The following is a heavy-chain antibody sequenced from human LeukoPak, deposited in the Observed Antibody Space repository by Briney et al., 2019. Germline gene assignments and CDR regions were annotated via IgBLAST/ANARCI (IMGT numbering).Heavy chain of an antibody. D-gene: IGHD3-22*01. Sequence: GGSLRLSCAASGFTFSSYAMHWVRQAPGKGLEWVAVISYDGSNKYYADSVKGRFTISRDNSKNTLYLQMNSLRAEDTAVYYCARGITMIVVVISEDDAFDIWGQGTMVTVSS. CDR3: ARGITMIVVVISEDDAFDI. J-gene: IGHJ3*02. CDR1: GFTFSSYA. V-gene: IGHV3-30-3*01. CDR2: ISYDGSNK.